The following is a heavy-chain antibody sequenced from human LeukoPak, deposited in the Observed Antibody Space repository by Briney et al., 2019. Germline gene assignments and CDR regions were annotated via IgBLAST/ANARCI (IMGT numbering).Heavy chain of an antibody. CDR3: ARHYSSGWYDNRAFDI. V-gene: IGHV3-7*01. Sequence: GGSLRLSCAASGFTFSSYAMSWVRQAPGKGLEWVANIKQDGSEKYYVDSVKGRFTISRDNAKNSLYLQMNSLRAEDTAVYYCARHYSSGWYDNRAFDIWGQGTMVTVSS. CDR1: GFTFSSYA. CDR2: IKQDGSEK. D-gene: IGHD6-19*01. J-gene: IGHJ3*02.